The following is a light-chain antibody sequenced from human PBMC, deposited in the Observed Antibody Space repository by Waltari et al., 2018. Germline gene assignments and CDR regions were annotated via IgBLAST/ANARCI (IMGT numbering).Light chain of an antibody. CDR2: DVN. V-gene: IGLV2-23*02. Sequence: QSALTQPAPVSGSPGPSIPISCTGTSSDVGTYYIVSWFQQHPGKAPKLMIHDVNKRPSGVSPRFSGSKSGNTASLTISGLQAEDEADYYCCSFADSSASWVFGGGTKLTVL. CDR1: SSDVGTYYI. J-gene: IGLJ3*02. CDR3: CSFADSSASWV.